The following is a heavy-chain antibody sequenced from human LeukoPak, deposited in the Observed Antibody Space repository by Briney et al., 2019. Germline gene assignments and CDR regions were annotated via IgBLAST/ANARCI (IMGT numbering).Heavy chain of an antibody. J-gene: IGHJ5*02. CDR3: AKDPSPYSGSYPVDP. Sequence: GGSLRLSCAASGFTFSSYAMHWVRQAPGKGLEWVAVISYDGSNKYYADSVKGRFTISRDNSKNTLYLQMNSLRAEDTAVYYCAKDPSPYSGSYPVDPWGQGTLVTVSS. CDR2: ISYDGSNK. D-gene: IGHD1-26*01. CDR1: GFTFSSYA. V-gene: IGHV3-30*04.